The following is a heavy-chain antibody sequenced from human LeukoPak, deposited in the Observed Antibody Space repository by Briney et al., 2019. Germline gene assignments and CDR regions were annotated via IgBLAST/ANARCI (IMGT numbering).Heavy chain of an antibody. CDR1: GYTLTELS. Sequence: SVKVSCKVSGYTLTELSMHWVRQAPGKGLEWMGGFDPEDGETIYAQKFQGRVTMTEDTSTDTAYMELSSLRSEDTAVYCCATDRGPRSQWELLRPFDYWGQGTLVTVSS. J-gene: IGHJ4*02. V-gene: IGHV1-24*01. D-gene: IGHD1-26*01. CDR3: ATDRGPRSQWELLRPFDY. CDR2: FDPEDGET.